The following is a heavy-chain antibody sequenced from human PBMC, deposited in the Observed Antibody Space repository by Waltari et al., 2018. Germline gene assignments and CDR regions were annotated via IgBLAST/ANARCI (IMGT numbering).Heavy chain of an antibody. J-gene: IGHJ4*02. CDR3: ARNPTRGASAGLDY. D-gene: IGHD3-10*01. CDR2: IHQIGRA. Sequence: QVQLQLWGAGLLKPSATLYLTCAVYGGSFSPFYWSWLRQPPGKGLEWVGEIHQIGRANDRPSLKSRVTRSVDSAKNRFSQALRSLTAADTAGCYCARNPTRGASAGLDYWGQGNMVTVS. V-gene: IGHV4-34*01. CDR1: GGSFSPFY.